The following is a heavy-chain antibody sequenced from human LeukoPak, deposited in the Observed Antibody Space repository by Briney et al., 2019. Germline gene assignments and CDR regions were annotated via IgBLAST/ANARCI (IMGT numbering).Heavy chain of an antibody. CDR3: AKDLGSRPRYWYFDL. Sequence: GGSLRLSCAASGFTFSNSGMHWVRQAPGKGLEWVAVISFDGSNKNFADSVKGRFTVSRDNSKNTLYLQMNSLRAEDSAVYYCAKDLGSRPRYWYFDLWGRGTLVTVSS. D-gene: IGHD3-10*01. J-gene: IGHJ2*01. V-gene: IGHV3-30*18. CDR2: ISFDGSNK. CDR1: GFTFSNSG.